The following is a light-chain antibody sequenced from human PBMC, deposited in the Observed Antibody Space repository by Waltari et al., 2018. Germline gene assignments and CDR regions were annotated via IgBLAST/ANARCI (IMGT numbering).Light chain of an antibody. CDR2: AVS. CDR1: RSADRNYKR. CDR3: SSYAGSSKGV. Sequence: QSARTQPAPVYGSPGQSITISCTRTRSADRNYKRVPCYQQHPGKAPKLMIYAVSKRPSGVSDRFSGSKSGDMASLTISGLQPEDEAEYFCSSYAGSSKGVFGGGTKVTVL. J-gene: IGLJ2*01. V-gene: IGLV2-23*02.